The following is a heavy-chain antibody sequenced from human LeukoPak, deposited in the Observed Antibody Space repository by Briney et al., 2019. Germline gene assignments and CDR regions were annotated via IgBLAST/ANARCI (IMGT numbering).Heavy chain of an antibody. V-gene: IGHV1-69*04. CDR2: IIPILGIA. J-gene: IGHJ4*02. CDR1: GGTFSSYA. D-gene: IGHD1-26*01. Sequence: SVKVSCKASGGTFSSYAISWVRQAPGQGLEWMGRIIPILGIANYAQKFQGRVTITADKSTSTAYMELSSLRSEDTAVYYCARDSEWELPDFDYWGQGTLVTVPS. CDR3: ARDSEWELPDFDY.